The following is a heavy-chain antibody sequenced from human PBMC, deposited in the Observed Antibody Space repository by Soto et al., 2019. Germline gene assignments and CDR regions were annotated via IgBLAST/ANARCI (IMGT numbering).Heavy chain of an antibody. J-gene: IGHJ6*02. CDR2: INHSGST. Sequence: ASETLSLTCVVYGGSLSGIYWTWVRQPPGKGLEWIGEINHSGSTNYSPPLESRVTISLDTSNNQFSLKLSSVTAADTAVYYCARGPGYSYGYSVYYYYYGMDVWGQGTTVTVSS. CDR1: GGSLSGIY. V-gene: IGHV4-34*01. CDR3: ARGPGYSYGYSVYYYYYGMDV. D-gene: IGHD5-18*01.